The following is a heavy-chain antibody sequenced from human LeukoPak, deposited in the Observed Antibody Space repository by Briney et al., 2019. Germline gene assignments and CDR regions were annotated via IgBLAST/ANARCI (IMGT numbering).Heavy chain of an antibody. V-gene: IGHV4-4*07. J-gene: IGHJ4*02. CDR2: IYTSGST. D-gene: IGHD4-23*01. Sequence: PSETLSLTCTVSGGSISSYYWSWIRQPAGKGLEWIGRIYTSGSTNYNPSLKSRVTMSVDTSKNQFSLKLSSVTAADTAVYYCARRGGRGGKGDYFDYWGQGTLVTVSS. CDR1: GGSISSYY. CDR3: ARRGGRGGKGDYFDY.